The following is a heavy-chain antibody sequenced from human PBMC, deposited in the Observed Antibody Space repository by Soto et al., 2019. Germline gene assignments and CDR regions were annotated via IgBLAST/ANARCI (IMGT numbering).Heavy chain of an antibody. CDR3: AQTYSSSWAPWDY. Sequence: EVQLLESGGGSVQPGGSLRLSCAASGFTFSSYAMSWVRQAPGKGLEWVSGISGSDGSTYYADSVKGRFTISRDNSKNTLYLQMNSLRADDTALYYCAQTYSSSWAPWDYWGQGTLVTGSS. CDR2: ISGSDGST. CDR1: GFTFSSYA. V-gene: IGHV3-23*01. J-gene: IGHJ4*02. D-gene: IGHD6-6*01.